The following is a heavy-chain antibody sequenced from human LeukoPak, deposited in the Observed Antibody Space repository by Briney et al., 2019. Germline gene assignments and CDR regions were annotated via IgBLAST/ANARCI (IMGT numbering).Heavy chain of an antibody. CDR2: INPNSGGT. Sequence: ASVKVSCKASGYTFTGYYMHWVRQAPGQGLEWMGWINPNSGGTNYAQKFQGRVTMTRDTSISTAYMELSRLRSDDTAVYYCAISMSKDYGDYVRYFDYWGQGTLVTVSS. V-gene: IGHV1-2*02. D-gene: IGHD4-17*01. J-gene: IGHJ4*02. CDR1: GYTFTGYY. CDR3: AISMSKDYGDYVRYFDY.